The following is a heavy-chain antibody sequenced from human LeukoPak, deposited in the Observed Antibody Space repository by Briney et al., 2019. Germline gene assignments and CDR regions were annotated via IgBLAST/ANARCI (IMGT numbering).Heavy chain of an antibody. CDR1: GFTFSDYG. CDR2: ISDDGYNK. D-gene: IGHD5-24*01. Sequence: GGSLRLSCAASGFTFSDYGMHWVRQAPGKGLEWVAVISDDGYNKYYADSVKGRFTISRDDSKNAVFLQMNSLRAEDTALYYCANCRRDGYNQWYYGMDVWGQGTTVTVSS. CDR3: ANCRRDGYNQWYYGMDV. J-gene: IGHJ6*02. V-gene: IGHV3-30*18.